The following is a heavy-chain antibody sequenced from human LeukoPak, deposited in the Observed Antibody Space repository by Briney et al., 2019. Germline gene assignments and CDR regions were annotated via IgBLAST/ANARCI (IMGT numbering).Heavy chain of an antibody. V-gene: IGHV4-59*12. CDR2: IYYSGST. D-gene: IGHD6-13*01. Sequence: SETLSLTCTVSGGSISSYYWSWIRQPPGKGLEWIGYIYYSGSTNYNPSLKSRVTMSVDTSKNQFSLKLSSVTAADTAVYYCARDRGPGIAASGDAFDIWGQGTMVTVSS. J-gene: IGHJ3*02. CDR1: GGSISSYY. CDR3: ARDRGPGIAASGDAFDI.